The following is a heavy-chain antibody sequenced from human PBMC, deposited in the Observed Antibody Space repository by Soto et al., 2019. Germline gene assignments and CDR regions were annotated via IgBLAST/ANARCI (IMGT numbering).Heavy chain of an antibody. CDR2: ISYDGNSE. V-gene: IGHV3-30*14. J-gene: IGHJ3*02. CDR1: GFTFSDYT. CDR3: ERDGYSGRSDGFDI. Sequence: QMQLVESGGGVVQPGRSLRLSCAASGFTFSDYTMHWVRQAPGKGLEWVAVISYDGNSERYTDPVKGRFTVSRDNSKSTLYHQMNSLRPEDTAVYYCERDGYSGRSDGFDIWSQGTMVTVSS. D-gene: IGHD1-26*01.